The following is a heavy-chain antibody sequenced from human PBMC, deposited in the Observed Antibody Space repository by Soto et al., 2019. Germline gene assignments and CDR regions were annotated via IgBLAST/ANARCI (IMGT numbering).Heavy chain of an antibody. CDR3: ARAMEYSHDSSGYTFDY. Sequence: QVQLVQSGAEVKKPGASVKVSCKASGYTFTNYGISWVRQAPGQGLEWMGWISAYNGNTNYAQKVQGRVTMTTDTSTSTAYRELRSLRTDDTAVHYCARAMEYSHDSSGYTFDYWGQGTLVTVSS. V-gene: IGHV1-18*01. J-gene: IGHJ4*02. CDR1: GYTFTNYG. D-gene: IGHD3-22*01. CDR2: ISAYNGNT.